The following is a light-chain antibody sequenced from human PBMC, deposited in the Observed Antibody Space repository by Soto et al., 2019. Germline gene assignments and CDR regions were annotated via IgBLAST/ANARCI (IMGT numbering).Light chain of an antibody. CDR1: QSVSSY. CDR3: QQRSNWPPVT. V-gene: IGKV3-11*01. CDR2: DAS. Sequence: IVLTQSPATLSLCPGERATLSCRASQSVSSYLAWYQQKPGQAPRLLIYDASNRATGIPARFSGSGSGTDFTLTISSLEPEDFAIYYCQQRSNWPPVTFGGGTKVEIK. J-gene: IGKJ4*01.